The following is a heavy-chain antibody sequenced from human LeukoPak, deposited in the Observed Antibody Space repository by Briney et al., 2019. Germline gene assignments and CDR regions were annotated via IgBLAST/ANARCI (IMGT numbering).Heavy chain of an antibody. D-gene: IGHD6-6*01. Sequence: KASETLSLTCTVSGGSISSSGYYWGWIRQPPGKGLEWIGSIYYSGSTYYNPSLKGRVTISVDKSKNQFSLKLSSVTAADTAVYYCARPKYSRSFGEFDYWGQGTLVTVSS. CDR2: IYYSGST. J-gene: IGHJ4*02. CDR1: GGSISSSGYY. CDR3: ARPKYSRSFGEFDY. V-gene: IGHV4-39*01.